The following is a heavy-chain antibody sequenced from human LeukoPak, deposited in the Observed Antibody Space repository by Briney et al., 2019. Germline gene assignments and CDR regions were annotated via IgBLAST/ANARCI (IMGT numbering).Heavy chain of an antibody. J-gene: IGHJ6*03. V-gene: IGHV1-18*01. CDR2: ISAYNGNT. Sequence: ASVKVSCKASGYTFTSYDISWVRQAPGQGLEWMGWISAYNGNTNYAQKLQGRVTMTTDTSTSTAYMELRSLRSDDTAVYYCARDERGYSYGWYYYYYMDVWGKGTTVTVSS. D-gene: IGHD5-18*01. CDR3: ARDERGYSYGWYYYYYMDV. CDR1: GYTFTSYD.